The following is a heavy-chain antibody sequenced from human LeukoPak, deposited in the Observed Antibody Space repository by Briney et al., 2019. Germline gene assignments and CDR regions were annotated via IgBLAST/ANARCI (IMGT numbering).Heavy chain of an antibody. D-gene: IGHD2-15*01. CDR2: IYISGST. V-gene: IGHV4-4*07. CDR1: GASINSHY. CDR3: ARALNPLPGTYYFDY. Sequence: SETLSLTCTVSGASINSHYWSWIRQPAGKGLEWIGRIYISGSTNYNSSLQSRVTMSVDTSKNQFSLKLSSVAAADTAVYYCARALNPLPGTYYFDYWGQGTLVTVSS. J-gene: IGHJ4*02.